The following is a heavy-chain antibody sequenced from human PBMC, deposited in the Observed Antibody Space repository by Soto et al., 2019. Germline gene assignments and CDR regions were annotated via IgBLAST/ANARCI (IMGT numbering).Heavy chain of an antibody. D-gene: IGHD3-10*01. Sequence: PGGSLRLSCAASGFTFSSYSMNWVRQAPGKGLEWVSYISSSSSTIYYADSVKGRFTISRDNAKTSLYLQMNSLRAEDTAVYYCARDHRPYYYGSGSYLDSFWFDSWGQGTLVTVSS. CDR3: ARDHRPYYYGSGSYLDSFWFDS. V-gene: IGHV3-48*01. CDR1: GFTFSSYS. CDR2: ISSSSSTI. J-gene: IGHJ5*01.